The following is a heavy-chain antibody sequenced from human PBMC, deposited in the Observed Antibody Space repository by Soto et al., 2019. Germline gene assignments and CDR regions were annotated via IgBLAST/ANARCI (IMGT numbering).Heavy chain of an antibody. CDR3: AKDEGSYYYGMDV. CDR2: ISGGGATT. J-gene: IGHJ6*02. Sequence: VGSLRLSCAASGFTFINYAMSWVRQAPGKGLEWVSAISGGGATTYYADSVKGRFTISRDTSKNTLYLQMNSLRAEDTAVYYCAKDEGSYYYGMDVWGQGTTVTAP. V-gene: IGHV3-23*01. CDR1: GFTFINYA.